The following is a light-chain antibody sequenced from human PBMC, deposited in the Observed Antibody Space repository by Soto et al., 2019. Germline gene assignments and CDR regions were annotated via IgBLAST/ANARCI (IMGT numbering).Light chain of an antibody. V-gene: IGLV2-23*02. J-gene: IGLJ3*02. Sequence: QSALTQPASVSGSTGQSITISCTGASSDIGSYDLVSWYQQNPGKTPRLIIYEVNKRPWGVSNRFSGSKSGNTASLTISGLQAEDEADYYCCSYTSSNTWVFGGGTKLTVL. CDR3: CSYTSSNTWV. CDR1: SSDIGSYDL. CDR2: EVN.